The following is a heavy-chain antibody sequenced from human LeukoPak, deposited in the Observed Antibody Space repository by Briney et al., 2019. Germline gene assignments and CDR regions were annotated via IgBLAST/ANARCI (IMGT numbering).Heavy chain of an antibody. CDR3: ARRSYGTHYYYYMDV. V-gene: IGHV4-59*01. Sequence: PSETLSLTCTVSGGSISSYYWSWIRQPPGKGLEWIGYIYYSGSTNYNPSLKSRVTISVDTSKNQFSLKLSSVTAADTAVYYCARRSYGTHYYYYMDVWGKGTTVTVSS. D-gene: IGHD2-21*01. CDR1: GGSISSYY. CDR2: IYYSGST. J-gene: IGHJ6*03.